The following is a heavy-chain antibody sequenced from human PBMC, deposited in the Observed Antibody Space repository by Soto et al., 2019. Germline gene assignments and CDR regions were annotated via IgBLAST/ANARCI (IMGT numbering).Heavy chain of an antibody. V-gene: IGHV3-13*01. CDR3: ARAAGYSYGSYYYYYGMDV. CDR2: IGTAGDT. Sequence: PGGSLRLSCAAPGFTFSRYDMHXVRQAPGKGLEWVSVIGTAGDTYYPGSVKGRFTISRENAKNSFYLQMNSLRAEDTAVYYCARAAGYSYGSYYYYYGMDVWGQGTTVTVSS. J-gene: IGHJ6*02. D-gene: IGHD5-18*01. CDR1: GFTFSRYD.